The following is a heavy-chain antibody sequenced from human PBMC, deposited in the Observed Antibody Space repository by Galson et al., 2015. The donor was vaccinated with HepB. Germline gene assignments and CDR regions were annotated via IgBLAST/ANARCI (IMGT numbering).Heavy chain of an antibody. D-gene: IGHD3-22*01. CDR3: ASSTYSAMIVVRSTQQGGSFDY. CDR1: GYTFTKYY. CDR2: INPSGGST. Sequence: SVKVSCKVSGYTFTKYYMHWVRQAPGQGLEWVGIINPSGGSTTYAQKFQGRVTMTRDMSTTSVYMELRSLRSDDTAVYYCASSTYSAMIVVRSTQQGGSFDYWGQGTLVTVSS. V-gene: IGHV1-46*03. J-gene: IGHJ4*02.